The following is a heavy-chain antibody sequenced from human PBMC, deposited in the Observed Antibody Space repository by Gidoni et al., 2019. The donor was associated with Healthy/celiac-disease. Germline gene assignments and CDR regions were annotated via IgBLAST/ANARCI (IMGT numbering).Heavy chain of an antibody. CDR2: IYYSGST. Sequence: QLQLQESGPGLVKPSATLSLTCTVSGGSISSSSYYWGWIRQPPGKGLEWIGSIYYSGSTYYNPSLKSRVTISVDTSKNQFSLKLSSVTAADTAVYYCARHRGATDAFDPWGQGTLVTVSS. CDR3: ARHRGATDAFDP. V-gene: IGHV4-39*01. J-gene: IGHJ5*02. CDR1: GGSISSSSYY.